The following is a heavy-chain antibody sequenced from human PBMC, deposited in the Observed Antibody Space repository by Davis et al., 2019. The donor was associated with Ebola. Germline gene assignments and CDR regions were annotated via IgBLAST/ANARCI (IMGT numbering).Heavy chain of an antibody. Sequence: GESLKISCAASGFTFSSYSMNWVRQAPGKGLEWVSYISSSSSTIYYADSVKGRFTISRDNAKNSLYLQMNSLRDEDTAVYYCARVRVRYFDWLLTALGAFDIWGQGTMVTVSS. CDR1: GFTFSSYS. J-gene: IGHJ3*02. D-gene: IGHD3-9*01. CDR2: ISSSSSTI. V-gene: IGHV3-48*02. CDR3: ARVRVRYFDWLLTALGAFDI.